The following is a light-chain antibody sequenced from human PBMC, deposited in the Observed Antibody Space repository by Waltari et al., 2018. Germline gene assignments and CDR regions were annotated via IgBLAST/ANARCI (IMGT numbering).Light chain of an antibody. J-gene: IGLJ2*01. CDR2: EVS. CDR3: CSYAGSSTFVV. V-gene: IGLV2-23*02. CDR1: SNDAGSYNL. Sequence: QSALTQPASVSGSPGPSITISCTGTSNDAGSYNLVSWYQQDPGKAPKLMIYEVSKRPSGVSNRFSGSKSGNTASLTISGLQAEDEADYYCCSYAGSSTFVVFGGGTKLTVL.